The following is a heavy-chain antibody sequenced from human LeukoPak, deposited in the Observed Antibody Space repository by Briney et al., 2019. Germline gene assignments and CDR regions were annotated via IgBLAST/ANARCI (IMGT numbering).Heavy chain of an antibody. CDR2: INKDGSEK. J-gene: IGHJ4*02. CDR3: ARDKVTC. Sequence: QPGGSLRLSCAASGFTFSNYWMSWVRQAPGKGLEWVAHINKDGSEKYYVGSVKGRFTISRDNAKNSLYLQMNSLRVEDTAVYYCARDKVTCWGQGTLVTVSS. CDR1: GFTFSNYW. V-gene: IGHV3-7*01.